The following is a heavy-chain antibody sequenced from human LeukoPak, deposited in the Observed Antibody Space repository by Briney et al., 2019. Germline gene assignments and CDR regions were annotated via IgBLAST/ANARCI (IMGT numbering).Heavy chain of an antibody. CDR1: GGSVSSCSYY. Sequence: SQTLSLTCTVSGGSVSSCSYYWGWIRQPPGKGLEWIGYIYYSGTTKYNPSLKSRITISVDTSKNQFSLKLSSVTAADTAVYYCARDYGYNFGYFDYWGQGTLVTVSS. CDR3: ARDYGYNFGYFDY. V-gene: IGHV4-61*01. CDR2: IYYSGTT. J-gene: IGHJ4*02. D-gene: IGHD5-24*01.